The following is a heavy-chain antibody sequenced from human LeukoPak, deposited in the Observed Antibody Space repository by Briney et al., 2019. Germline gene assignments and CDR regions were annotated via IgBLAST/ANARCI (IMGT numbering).Heavy chain of an antibody. V-gene: IGHV2-5*02. CDR1: GFSLSTSGVG. D-gene: IGHD6-13*01. CDR3: TYSGESGYSVSYRFDL. CDR2: IYWDDDK. Sequence: ESGPTLVNPTQTLTLTCTFSGFSLSTSGVGVGWIRQPPGKALEWLALIYWDDDKRYSPSLKSRLTITKDTSKNQVVLTMTTMDTVDTATYYCTYSGESGYSVSYRFDLWGQGTLVTVSS. J-gene: IGHJ5*02.